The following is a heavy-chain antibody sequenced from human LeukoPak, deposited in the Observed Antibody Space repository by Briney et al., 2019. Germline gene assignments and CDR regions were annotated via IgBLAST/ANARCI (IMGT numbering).Heavy chain of an antibody. CDR3: VKAVYYGSGSYPLFDP. CDR1: GFTFSNYA. Sequence: GGSLRLSCAASGFTFSNYAMHWVRQAPGKGLEWVAILSHDGGSKYYADSVKGRFTISRDNSKNTLYLQMSSLRAEDTAVYYCVKAVYYGSGSYPLFDPWGQGTLVTVSS. V-gene: IGHV3-30*14. D-gene: IGHD3-10*01. CDR2: LSHDGGSK. J-gene: IGHJ5*02.